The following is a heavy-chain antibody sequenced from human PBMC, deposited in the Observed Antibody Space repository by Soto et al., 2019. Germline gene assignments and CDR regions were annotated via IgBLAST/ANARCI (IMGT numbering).Heavy chain of an antibody. D-gene: IGHD2-8*02. V-gene: IGHV1-18*01. CDR2: ISCYNGNT. CDR1: DNTFTQYG. Sequence: ASVKVSCKSSDNTFTQYGINWLLEAPGQVLEWMGCISCYNGNTKYAQKFQDRVTMTADTSTRTAFMEVRSLTSDDTGVYFCAATGGNYFGLDVWGQGTTVTVSS. CDR3: AATGGNYFGLDV. J-gene: IGHJ6*02.